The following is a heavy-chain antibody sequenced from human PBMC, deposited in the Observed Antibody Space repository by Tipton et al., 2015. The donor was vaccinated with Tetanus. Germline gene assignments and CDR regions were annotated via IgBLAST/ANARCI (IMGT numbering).Heavy chain of an antibody. Sequence: LRLSCIVSGGSISSSRYYWGWVRQPPGKGLEWIGSIFYTGSTYYNPSLKSRVTMSVDTSKNQFSLSLRSVTAADTAVFYCAGLYYYDSASYPLYWGQGTLVTVSS. CDR2: IFYTGST. J-gene: IGHJ4*02. D-gene: IGHD3-10*01. V-gene: IGHV4-39*01. CDR3: AGLYYYDSASYPLY. CDR1: GGSISSSRYY.